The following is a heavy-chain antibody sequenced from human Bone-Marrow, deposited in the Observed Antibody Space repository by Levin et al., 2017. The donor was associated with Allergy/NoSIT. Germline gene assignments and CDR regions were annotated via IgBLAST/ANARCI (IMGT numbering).Heavy chain of an antibody. Sequence: SETLSLTCAVSGFSISSGYYWVWIRQSPGKGLEWIASVHHSGITYFNPSLKSRVTISVDTSKNQFSLKLSSVTAADTAVYHCARVGGQAFCDGGSCYYFDYWGRGTLVTVSS. CDR2: VHHSGIT. V-gene: IGHV4-38-2*01. CDR3: ARVGGQAFCDGGSCYYFDY. CDR1: GFSISSGYY. J-gene: IGHJ4*02. D-gene: IGHD2-15*01.